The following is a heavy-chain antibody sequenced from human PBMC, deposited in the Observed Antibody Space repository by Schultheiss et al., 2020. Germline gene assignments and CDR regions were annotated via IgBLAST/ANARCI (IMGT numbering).Heavy chain of an antibody. D-gene: IGHD6-19*01. CDR1: GFTFSSYW. V-gene: IGHV3-74*01. CDR3: ARVGQWLALDY. Sequence: GGSLRLSCAASGFTFSSYWMHWVRQAPGKGLVWVSRINSDGSSTSYADSVKGRFTISRDNAKNTLYLQMNSLRAEDTAVYYCARVGQWLALDYWGQGTLVTVSS. CDR2: INSDGSST. J-gene: IGHJ4*02.